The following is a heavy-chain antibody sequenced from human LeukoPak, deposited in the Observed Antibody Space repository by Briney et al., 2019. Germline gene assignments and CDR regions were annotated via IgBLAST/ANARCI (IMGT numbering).Heavy chain of an antibody. D-gene: IGHD5-18*01. J-gene: IGHJ5*02. CDR1: GFTFSSYG. CDR2: ISSSSSYI. CDR3: ARALRGYSYGFS. V-gene: IGHV3-21*01. Sequence: GGSLRLSCAASGFTFSSYGMHWVRQAPGKGLEWVSSISSSSSYIYYADSVKGRLTISRGNAKNSLYLQMNSLRAEDTAVYYCARALRGYSYGFSWGQGTLVTVSS.